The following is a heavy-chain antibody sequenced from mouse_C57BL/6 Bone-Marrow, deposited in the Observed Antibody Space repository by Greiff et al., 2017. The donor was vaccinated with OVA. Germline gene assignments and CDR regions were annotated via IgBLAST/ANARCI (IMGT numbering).Heavy chain of an antibody. V-gene: IGHV1-55*01. CDR2: IYPGSGST. Sequence: VQLQQPGAELVKPGASVKLSCKASGYTFTSYWITWVKQRPGQGLEWIGDIYPGSGSTNYNEKFKSKATLTVDTSSSTAYMQLSSLTSEDSAVYYCARRSSDYDGYYFDYWGQGTTLTVSS. CDR1: GYTFTSYW. D-gene: IGHD2-3*01. CDR3: ARRSSDYDGYYFDY. J-gene: IGHJ2*01.